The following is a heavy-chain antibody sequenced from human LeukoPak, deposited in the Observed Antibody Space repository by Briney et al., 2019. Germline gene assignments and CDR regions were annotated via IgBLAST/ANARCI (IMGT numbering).Heavy chain of an antibody. V-gene: IGHV4-59*01. D-gene: IGHD5-24*01. CDR2: IYYSGST. CDR3: ARASSGQRRDGYNYYYYYYMDV. CDR1: GGSLSKYY. J-gene: IGHJ6*03. Sequence: PSETLSLTCTVSGGSLSKYYWSWIRQPPGEGLEWIGDIYYSGSTNYNPSLKSRVTISVDTSKNQFSLKLSSVNAADTAVYHCARASSGQRRDGYNYYYYYYMDVWGKGTTVTVSS.